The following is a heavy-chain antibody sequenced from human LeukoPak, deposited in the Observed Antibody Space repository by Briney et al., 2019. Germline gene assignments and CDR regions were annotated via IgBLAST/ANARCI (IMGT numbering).Heavy chain of an antibody. D-gene: IGHD6-6*01. V-gene: IGHV4-39*01. CDR2: IYYSGST. CDR3: ARLSIAALFDY. J-gene: IGHJ4*02. Sequence: ETLSLTCTVSGGSISSSSYYWGWIRPPPGKGLEWIGSIYYSGSTYYNPSLKSRVTISVDTSKNQFSLKLSSVTAADTAVYYCARLSIAALFDYWGQGTLVTVSS. CDR1: GGSISSSSYY.